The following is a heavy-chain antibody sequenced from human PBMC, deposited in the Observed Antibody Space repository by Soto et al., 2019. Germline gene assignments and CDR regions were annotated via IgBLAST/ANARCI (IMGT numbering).Heavy chain of an antibody. CDR1: GGTFISYA. V-gene: IGHV1-69*13. CDR2: IIPIFGTA. D-gene: IGHD3-3*01. CDR3: ASSGRFSHEWFDP. Sequence: SVTVSCQASGGTFISYAISLVRQAPGQGLEWMGGIIPIFGTANYAQKFQGRVTITADESTSTAYMELSSLRSEDTAVYYCASSGRFSHEWFDPWGQGTLVTVSS. J-gene: IGHJ5*02.